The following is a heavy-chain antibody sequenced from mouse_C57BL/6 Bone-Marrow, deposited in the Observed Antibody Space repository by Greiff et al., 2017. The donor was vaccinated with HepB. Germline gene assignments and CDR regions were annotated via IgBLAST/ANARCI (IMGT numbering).Heavy chain of an antibody. CDR1: GYAFSSYW. V-gene: IGHV1-80*01. CDR2: IYPGDGDT. Sequence: VKLVESGAELVKPGASVKISCKASGYAFSSYWMNWVKQRPGKGLEWIGQIYPGDGDTNYNGKFKGKATLTADKSSSTAYMQLSSLTSEDSAVYFCARGGENWDYFDYWGQGTTLTVSS. D-gene: IGHD4-1*01. J-gene: IGHJ2*01. CDR3: ARGGENWDYFDY.